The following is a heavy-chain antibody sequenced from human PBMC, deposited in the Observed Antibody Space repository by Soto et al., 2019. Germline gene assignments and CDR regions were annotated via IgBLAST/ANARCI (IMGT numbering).Heavy chain of an antibody. V-gene: IGHV1-69*01. D-gene: IGHD5-12*01. J-gene: IGHJ6*02. Sequence: QVQLVQSGAEVKKPGSSVKVSCKASGGTFSSYAISWVRQAPGQGLEWMGGIIPIFGTANYAQKFQGRVTITADESTSTAYMELSSLRSEDTAVYYCAREKRYVGGSAEYYYYGMDVWGQGTTVTVSS. CDR3: AREKRYVGGSAEYYYYGMDV. CDR2: IIPIFGTA. CDR1: GGTFSSYA.